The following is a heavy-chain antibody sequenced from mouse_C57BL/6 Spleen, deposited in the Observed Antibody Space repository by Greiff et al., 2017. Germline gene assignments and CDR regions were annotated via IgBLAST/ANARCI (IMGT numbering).Heavy chain of an antibody. CDR3: SSFGAYYGNYGYWFDY. D-gene: IGHD2-10*01. Sequence: QVQLQQPGTELVKPGASVKLSCKASGYTFTSYWMHWVKQRPGQGLEWIGNINPSNGGTNYNEKFKSKATLTVDKSSSTAYMQLSSLTSEDSAVYYCSSFGAYYGNYGYWFDYWGQGTTLTVSS. V-gene: IGHV1-53*01. CDR2: INPSNGGT. J-gene: IGHJ2*01. CDR1: GYTFTSYW.